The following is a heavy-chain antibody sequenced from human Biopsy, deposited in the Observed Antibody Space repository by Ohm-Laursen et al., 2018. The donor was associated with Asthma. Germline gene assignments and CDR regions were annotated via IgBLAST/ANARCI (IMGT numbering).Heavy chain of an antibody. V-gene: IGHV3-23*01. CDR3: ATFPYGDYLPLDY. D-gene: IGHD4-17*01. J-gene: IGHJ4*02. CDR2: ISGSGGST. Sequence: SLRLSCTASGFTFSSYAMSWVRQPPGKGLEWVSAISGSGGSTYYADSVKGRFTISRDNSKNTLHLQMNSLRAEDTAVYYCATFPYGDYLPLDYWGQGTLVTVST. CDR1: GFTFSSYA.